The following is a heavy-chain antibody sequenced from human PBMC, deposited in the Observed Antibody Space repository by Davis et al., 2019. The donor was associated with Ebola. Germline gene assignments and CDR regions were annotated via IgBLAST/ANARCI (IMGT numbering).Heavy chain of an antibody. J-gene: IGHJ4*02. CDR2: ISGSGGST. Sequence: SLKISCAASGFTFSSYAMSWVRQAPGKGLEWVSAISGSGGSTYYADSVKGRFTISRDNSKNTLYLQMNSLRAGDTAVYYCAKVYMTWLVHYWGQGTLVTVSS. V-gene: IGHV3-23*01. D-gene: IGHD6-19*01. CDR1: GFTFSSYA. CDR3: AKVYMTWLVHY.